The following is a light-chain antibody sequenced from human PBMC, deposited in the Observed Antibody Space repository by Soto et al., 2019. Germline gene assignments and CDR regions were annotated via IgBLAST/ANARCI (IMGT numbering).Light chain of an antibody. J-gene: IGKJ1*01. CDR3: QQYNDWPRT. CDR2: GAS. Sequence: EIVLTQSPATLSLSPGERATLSCRASQNVANYLDWYQQKPGQAPRLLIYGASTRATDIPARFSGSGSGTEFTLTISGLQSEDFAVYSCQQYNDWPRTFGQGTKVEIK. V-gene: IGKV3-15*01. CDR1: QNVANY.